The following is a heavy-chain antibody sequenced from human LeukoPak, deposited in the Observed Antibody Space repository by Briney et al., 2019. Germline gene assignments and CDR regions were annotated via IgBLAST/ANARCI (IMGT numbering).Heavy chain of an antibody. CDR3: AIGAVITYTFDI. Sequence: SETLSLTCTVSGYSISSGYYWGWIRQPPGKGLGWIGSIYHSGSTYYNPSLKSRVTISVDTSKNQFSLKLSSVTAADTAVYYCAIGAVITYTFDIWGQGTMVTVSS. CDR2: IYHSGST. D-gene: IGHD3-10*01. CDR1: GYSISSGYY. J-gene: IGHJ3*02. V-gene: IGHV4-38-2*02.